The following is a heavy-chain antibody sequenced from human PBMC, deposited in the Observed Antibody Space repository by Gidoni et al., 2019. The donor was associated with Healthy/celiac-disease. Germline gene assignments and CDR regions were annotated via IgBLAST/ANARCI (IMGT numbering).Heavy chain of an antibody. CDR3: ARSSTGDLFYGMDV. V-gene: IGHV1-69*01. Sequence: QVQLVQSGAEVKQPGSSVKVSCKASAGTFSSYAIRWVRQAPGQGLEWMGGIIPIFSTANYAQKFQGRVTITADESTSTAYMELSSLRSEDKAVYYCARSSTGDLFYGMDVWGQGTTVTVSS. CDR2: IIPIFSTA. J-gene: IGHJ6*02. D-gene: IGHD2-8*02. CDR1: AGTFSSYA.